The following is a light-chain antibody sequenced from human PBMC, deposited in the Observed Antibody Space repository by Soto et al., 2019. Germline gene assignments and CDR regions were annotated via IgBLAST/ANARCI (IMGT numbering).Light chain of an antibody. Sequence: DIQMTQSPSTLSASVGDRVTITCRASQSVSGWLAWYQQKPGKAPNLLIYDASSLESGVPPRFSGSGSGTEFTLTISSLWPDDFATYYCQQYNSYSRTFGQGTKVDIK. CDR3: QQYNSYSRT. V-gene: IGKV1-5*01. CDR1: QSVSGW. CDR2: DAS. J-gene: IGKJ1*01.